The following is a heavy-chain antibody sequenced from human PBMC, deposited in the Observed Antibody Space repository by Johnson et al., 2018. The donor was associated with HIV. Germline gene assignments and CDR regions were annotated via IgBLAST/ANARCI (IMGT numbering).Heavy chain of an antibody. CDR2: INHDRSEN. J-gene: IGHJ3*02. CDR1: GFTFGSNW. Sequence: EVQLVESGGGLVQPGGSLRLSCATSGFTFGSNWMSWVRQAPGKGLEWVANINHDRSENYYVDSVKGRFSISRDNSKNTLYLQMNSLRAEDTAVYYCARVKEMAVTSDAFDIWGQGTMVTVSS. V-gene: IGHV3-7*02. D-gene: IGHD5-24*01. CDR3: ARVKEMAVTSDAFDI.